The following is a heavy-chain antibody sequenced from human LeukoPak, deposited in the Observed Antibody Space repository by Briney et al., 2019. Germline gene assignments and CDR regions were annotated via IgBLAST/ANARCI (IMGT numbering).Heavy chain of an antibody. CDR2: IIPLFGTT. Sequence: GASVKVSCKASGGTFGSYGISWVRQAPGQGLQWMGGIIPLFGTTKYAQKFQGRVSITTDESTSTAYMELSSLRSEDTAVYYCARGPRHSYSSDYWAYYFYMDVWDNATTVTVS. V-gene: IGHV1-69*05. CDR1: GGTFGSYG. J-gene: IGHJ6*03. CDR3: ARGPRHSYSSDYWAYYFYMDV. D-gene: IGHD6-19*01.